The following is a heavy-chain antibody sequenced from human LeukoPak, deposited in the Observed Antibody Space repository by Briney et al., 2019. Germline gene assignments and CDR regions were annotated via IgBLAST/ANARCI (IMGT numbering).Heavy chain of an antibody. J-gene: IGHJ5*02. V-gene: IGHV3-23*01. CDR1: GFTFSSYA. D-gene: IGHD2-2*01. CDR2: ISGSGGST. CDR3: AKSGCSSTSCPPLQVNWFDP. Sequence: PGGSLRLSCAAPGFTFSSYAMSWVRQAPGKGLEWVSAISGSGGSTYYADSVKGRFTISRDNSKNTLYLQMNSLRAEDTAVYYCAKSGCSSTSCPPLQVNWFDPRGQGTLVTVSS.